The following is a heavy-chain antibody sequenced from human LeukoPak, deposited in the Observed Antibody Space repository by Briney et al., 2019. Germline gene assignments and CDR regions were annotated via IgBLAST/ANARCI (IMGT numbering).Heavy chain of an antibody. V-gene: IGHV5-51*01. CDR1: GYRFPTYW. CDR2: IYPDESNI. Sequence: GESLQISCKGSGYRFPTYWIAWVRQMPGKGLEWMGIIYPDESNIRYSPSFQGQVTISADKSISTAYLQWSRLKASDTAMYYCARPPSRGYSSSFEYWGQGTLVTVSS. CDR3: ARPPSRGYSSSFEY. D-gene: IGHD2-2*03. J-gene: IGHJ4*02.